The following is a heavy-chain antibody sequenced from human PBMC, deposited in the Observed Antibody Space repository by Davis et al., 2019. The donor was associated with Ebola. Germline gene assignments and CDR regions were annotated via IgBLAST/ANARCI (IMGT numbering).Heavy chain of an antibody. V-gene: IGHV3-33*01. Sequence: PGGSLRLSCAASGFSFSSYGMHWVRQAPGKGLKWVAVIWYDGSNKYYADSVKGRFTISRDNSKNTLYLQMNSLRDEDTAVYYCTRVNLWSRGWGMDVWGEGTTVTVSS. D-gene: IGHD2-21*01. J-gene: IGHJ6*04. CDR1: GFSFSSYG. CDR3: TRVNLWSRGWGMDV. CDR2: IWYDGSNK.